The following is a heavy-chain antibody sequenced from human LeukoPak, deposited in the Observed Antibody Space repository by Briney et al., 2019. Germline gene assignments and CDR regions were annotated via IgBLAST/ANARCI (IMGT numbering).Heavy chain of an antibody. CDR1: GGSISSSSYY. J-gene: IGHJ4*02. CDR2: IYYSGST. D-gene: IGHD3-22*01. CDR3: ARDNDGSGYSFDY. V-gene: IGHV4-31*03. Sequence: SETLSLTCTVSGGSISSSSYYWGWIRQPPGKGLEWIGYIYYSGSTYYNPSLKSRVIISVDTSKNQFSLKLSSVTAADTAVYYCARDNDGSGYSFDYWGQGTLVTVSS.